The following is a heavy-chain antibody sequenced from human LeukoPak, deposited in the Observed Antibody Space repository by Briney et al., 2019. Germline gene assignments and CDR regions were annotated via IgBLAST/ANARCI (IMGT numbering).Heavy chain of an antibody. CDR1: GFTFSSYA. CDR3: AREYYAVYFYYGMDV. J-gene: IGHJ6*02. V-gene: IGHV3-30*04. Sequence: GGSLRLSCAASGFTFSSYAMHWVRQAPGKGLEWVAVISYDGSNKYYADSVKGRFTISRDNSKNTLYLQMNSLRAEDTAVYYCAREYYAVYFYYGMDVWGQGPTVTVSS. D-gene: IGHD2-2*01. CDR2: ISYDGSNK.